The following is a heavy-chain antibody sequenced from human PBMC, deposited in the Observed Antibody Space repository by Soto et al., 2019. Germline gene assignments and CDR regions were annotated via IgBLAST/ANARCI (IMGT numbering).Heavy chain of an antibody. D-gene: IGHD3-9*01. J-gene: IGHJ4*02. V-gene: IGHV1-18*04. Sequence: ASVKVSCKASGYTFTSYGISWVRQAPGQGLEWMGWISAYNGNTNYAQKLQGRVTMTTDTSTSTAYMELRSLRSDDTAVYYCARAAYYDILTGYSPMPFFDYWGQGTLVTVSS. CDR1: GYTFTSYG. CDR2: ISAYNGNT. CDR3: ARAAYYDILTGYSPMPFFDY.